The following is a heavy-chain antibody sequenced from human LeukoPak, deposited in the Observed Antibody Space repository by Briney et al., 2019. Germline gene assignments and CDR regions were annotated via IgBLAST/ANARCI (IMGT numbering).Heavy chain of an antibody. V-gene: IGHV1-69*05. CDR2: IIPIFGTA. Sequence: SVKVSCKASGGTFSSYAISWVRQAPGQGLEWMGGIIPIFGTANYAQKFQGRVTMTTDTSTSTAYMELRSLRSDDTAVYYCARDLDQYSGRFGGFGHDFWGQGTLVTVSS. D-gene: IGHD1-26*01. CDR1: GGTFSSYA. J-gene: IGHJ4*02. CDR3: ARDLDQYSGRFGGFGHDF.